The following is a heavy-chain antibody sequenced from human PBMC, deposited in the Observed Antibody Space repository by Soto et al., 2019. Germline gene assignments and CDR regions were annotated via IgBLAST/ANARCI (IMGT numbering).Heavy chain of an antibody. CDR1: GFTLTKSA. D-gene: IGHD1-1*01. Sequence: GAPGKVSCKASGFTLTKSAMQWGRQAPGQTFEWMGWISTATGNTKYSQNFQGRVTLTGDTSASTAYMELSSLRSEDTAVYYCARDVNNWNANWFDPWGQGTLVTVSS. V-gene: IGHV1-3*04. CDR2: ISTATGNT. CDR3: ARDVNNWNANWFDP. J-gene: IGHJ5*02.